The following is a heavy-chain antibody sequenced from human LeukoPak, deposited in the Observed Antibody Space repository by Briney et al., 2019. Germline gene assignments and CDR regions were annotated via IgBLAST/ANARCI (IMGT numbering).Heavy chain of an antibody. V-gene: IGHV3-23*01. D-gene: IGHD3-10*01. CDR2: ISGSGGST. J-gene: IGHJ4*02. CDR3: ARASGPFDY. CDR1: GFTFSSYA. Sequence: PGGSLRLSCAASGFTFSSYAMNWVRQAPGKGLEWVSTISGSGGSTYYADSVKGRFTISRDNSKNTLYLQMNSLRAEDTAVYSCARASGPFDYWGQGTLVTVSS.